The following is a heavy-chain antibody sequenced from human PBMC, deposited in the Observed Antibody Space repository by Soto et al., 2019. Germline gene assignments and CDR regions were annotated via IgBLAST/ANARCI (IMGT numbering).Heavy chain of an antibody. Sequence: GGSLRLSCAASGFTFSSYWMHWVRQAPGKGLVHVSRIRGDGGYTDHAESVKGRFTISRDNAKSTLYLQMNSLRVEDTAVYYCGRDHYGFNSIDYWGQGTLVTVSS. CDR1: GFTFSSYW. J-gene: IGHJ4*02. CDR3: GRDHYGFNSIDY. D-gene: IGHD4-17*01. CDR2: IRGDGGYT. V-gene: IGHV3-74*01.